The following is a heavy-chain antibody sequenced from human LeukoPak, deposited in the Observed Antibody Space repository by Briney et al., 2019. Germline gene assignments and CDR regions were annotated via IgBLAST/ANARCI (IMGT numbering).Heavy chain of an antibody. Sequence: ASVKVSCKASGYTFTSYYMHWVRQAPGQGLEWMGIINPSGGSTSYAQKFQGRVTMTRDTSTSTVYMELSSLRSEDTAVYYCARGSGLVVPAASNWFDPWGQGTLVTVSS. J-gene: IGHJ5*02. CDR3: ARGSGLVVPAASNWFDP. CDR2: INPSGGST. V-gene: IGHV1-46*01. D-gene: IGHD2-2*01. CDR1: GYTFTSYY.